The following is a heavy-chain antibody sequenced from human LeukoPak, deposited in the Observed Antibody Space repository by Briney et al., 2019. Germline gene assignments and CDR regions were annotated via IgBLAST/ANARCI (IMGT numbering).Heavy chain of an antibody. D-gene: IGHD3-16*02. CDR1: GFTFSSYG. CDR3: ARVPSFGYRYYFDY. V-gene: IGHV3-30*02. Sequence: GGSLRLSCAASGFTFSSYGIHWVRQAPGKGLEWVAFIRYDGSNKYYADSMKGRFTISRDNSKNTLYLQMNSLRAEDTAVYYCARVPSFGYRYYFDYWGQGTLVTVSS. J-gene: IGHJ4*02. CDR2: IRYDGSNK.